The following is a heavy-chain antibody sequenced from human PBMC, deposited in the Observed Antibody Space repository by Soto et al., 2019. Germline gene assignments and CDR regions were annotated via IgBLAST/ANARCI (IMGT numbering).Heavy chain of an antibody. CDR1: GGTFSSYA. CDR3: ARGLSSSWYGEDNWFDP. Sequence: QVQLVQSGAEVKKPGSSVKVSCTASGGTFSSYAISWVRQAPGQGLEWMGGIIPIFGTANYAQKFQGRVTITADESTSTAYMELSSLRSEDTAVYYCARGLSSSWYGEDNWFDPWGQGTLVTVSS. CDR2: IIPIFGTA. V-gene: IGHV1-69*01. D-gene: IGHD6-13*01. J-gene: IGHJ5*02.